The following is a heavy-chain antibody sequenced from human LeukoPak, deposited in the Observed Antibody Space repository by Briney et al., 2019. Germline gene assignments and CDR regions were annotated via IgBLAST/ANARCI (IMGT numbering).Heavy chain of an antibody. CDR2: IWYDGSSK. J-gene: IGHJ4*02. D-gene: IGHD3-10*01. CDR3: ARDGGYYYGSGSYYYGGGLDY. V-gene: IGHV3-33*01. CDR1: GFTFSSYG. Sequence: PGRSLGLSCAASGFTFSSYGMHWVRQAPGKGLEWVAVIWYDGSSKYYADSVKGRFTISRDNSKNTLYLQMNSLRAEDTAVYYCARDGGYYYGSGSYYYGGGLDYWGQGTLVTVSS.